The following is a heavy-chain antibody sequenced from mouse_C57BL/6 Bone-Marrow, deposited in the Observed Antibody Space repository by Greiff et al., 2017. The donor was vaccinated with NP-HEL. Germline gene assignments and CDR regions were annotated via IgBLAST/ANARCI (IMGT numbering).Heavy chain of an antibody. CDR1: GYSFTDYN. Sequence: VQLQQSGPELVKPGASVKISCKASGYSFTDYNMNWVKQSNGKSLEWIGVLNPNYGTTSYNQKFKGKATLTVDKSSSTAYMQLNSLTSEDSAVYYCASYGIYGNYYDYWGQGTTLTVSS. V-gene: IGHV1-39*01. J-gene: IGHJ2*01. CDR2: LNPNYGTT. D-gene: IGHD2-1*01. CDR3: ASYGIYGNYYDY.